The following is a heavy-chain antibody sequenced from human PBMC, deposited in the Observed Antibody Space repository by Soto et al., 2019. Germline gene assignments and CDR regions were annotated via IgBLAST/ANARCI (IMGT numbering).Heavy chain of an antibody. D-gene: IGHD2-2*03. Sequence: QVQLQESGPGLVKPSETLSLTCKVSGDSISDYYWGWIRQSPGHGLEWIGYIYISGSTDSNPSLQSRATISITPSKNQFSLTLKSVTAADTAVYYCAGDHGIGSGAFDIWGPGTVVTVSS. CDR2: IYISGST. J-gene: IGHJ3*02. CDR3: AGDHGIGSGAFDI. CDR1: GDSISDYY. V-gene: IGHV4-59*01.